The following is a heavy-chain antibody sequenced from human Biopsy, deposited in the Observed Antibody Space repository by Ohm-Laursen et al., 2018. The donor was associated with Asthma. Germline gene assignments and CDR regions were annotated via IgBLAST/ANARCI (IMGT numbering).Heavy chain of an antibody. CDR3: ASDFPKDYVRYNFQF. V-gene: IGHV1-24*01. CDR2: HDHEEGGT. Sequence: GASAWVSCKISGYTLTDLSMHWVRQAPGQGLEWMGGHDHEEGGTVNARRFQGRVTMTEDTSTDTAYMELSSLSSDDTAVYYCASDFPKDYVRYNFQFWGQGTLVTVSS. J-gene: IGHJ4*02. D-gene: IGHD4-17*01. CDR1: GYTLTDLS.